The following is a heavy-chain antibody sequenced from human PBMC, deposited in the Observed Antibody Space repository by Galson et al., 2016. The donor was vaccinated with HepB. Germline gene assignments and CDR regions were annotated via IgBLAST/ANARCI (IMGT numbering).Heavy chain of an antibody. CDR2: IWYDGSNK. CDR1: GFNFSSYA. D-gene: IGHD7-27*01. V-gene: IGHV3-33*01. J-gene: IGHJ5*02. CDR3: ARDVWGLGKQKWFDH. Sequence: SLRLSCAASGFNFSSYAMHWVRQAPGKGLEWMAAIWYDGSNKYYADSVKGRLTISRDNSKNTLYLQMNSRRVEETAIYYRARDVWGLGKQKWFDHWGQGTLVTVSS.